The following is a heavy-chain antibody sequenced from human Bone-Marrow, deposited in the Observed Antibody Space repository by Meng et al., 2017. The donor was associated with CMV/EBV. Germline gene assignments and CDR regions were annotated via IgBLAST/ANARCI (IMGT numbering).Heavy chain of an antibody. CDR2: IYYSGST. V-gene: IGHV4-30-4*08. J-gene: IGHJ3*02. CDR1: VGSISSGDSY. D-gene: IGHD3-3*01. Sequence: LRLSCTVSVGSISSGDSYWSWIRQPPGKGLEWIGYIYYSGSTYYNPSLKSRVTISVDTSKNQFSLKLSSVTAADTAVYYCARDHNYYDFWSGYYLRGRGNAFDIWGQGTMVTVSS. CDR3: ARDHNYYDFWSGYYLRGRGNAFDI.